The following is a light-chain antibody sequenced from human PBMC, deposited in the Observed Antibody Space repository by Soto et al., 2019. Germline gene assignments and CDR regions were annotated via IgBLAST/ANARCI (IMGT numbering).Light chain of an antibody. CDR2: AAS. J-gene: IGKJ1*01. Sequence: ESVLTQAPRTLSLNTGERATLSCRASQSVTSNYLAWYQQRPGQAPRLLIYAASRRATGIPDRFSGSGSGTDFTLTISRLEPEDFAVYYCQEYGSSPRTFGQGTKA. V-gene: IGKV3-20*01. CDR3: QEYGSSPRT. CDR1: QSVTSNY.